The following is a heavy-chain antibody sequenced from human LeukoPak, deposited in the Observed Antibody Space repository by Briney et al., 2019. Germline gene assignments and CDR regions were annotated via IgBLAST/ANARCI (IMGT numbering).Heavy chain of an antibody. CDR2: IWYDGSNK. V-gene: IGHV3-33*08. CDR1: GFTFSSYG. D-gene: IGHD4-17*01. J-gene: IGHJ4*02. CDR3: ARDPGDYGGLGYPKYYFDY. Sequence: HPGGSLRLSCAASGFTFSSYGMHWVRQAPGKGLEWVAVIWYDGSNKYYADSVKGRFTISRDNSKNTLYLQMNSLRAEDTAVYYCARDPGDYGGLGYPKYYFDYWGQGTLVTVSS.